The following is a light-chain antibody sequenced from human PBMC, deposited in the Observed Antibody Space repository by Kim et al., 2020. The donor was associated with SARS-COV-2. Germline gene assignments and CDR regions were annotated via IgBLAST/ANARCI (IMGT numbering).Light chain of an antibody. CDR2: SNN. V-gene: IGLV1-44*01. CDR1: SSNIGSNT. CDR3: AAWDDSLNGLWV. J-gene: IGLJ3*02. Sequence: RVTISCSGSSSNIGSNTVNWYQQLPGTAPKLLIYSNNQRPSGVPDRFSGSKSGTSASLATSGLQSEDEADYYCAAWDDSLNGLWVFGGGTQLTVL.